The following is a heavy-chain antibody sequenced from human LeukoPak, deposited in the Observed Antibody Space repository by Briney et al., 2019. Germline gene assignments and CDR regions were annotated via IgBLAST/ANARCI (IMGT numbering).Heavy chain of an antibody. Sequence: ASVKVSCKASGYTFTGYYMHWVRQAPGQGLEWMGWINPSGGSTSYAQKFQGRVTMTRDMSTSTVYMELSSLRSEDTAVYYCTPEGPRDSSGYPMYAFDIWGQGTMVTVSS. CDR1: GYTFTGYY. D-gene: IGHD3-22*01. CDR2: INPSGGST. CDR3: TPEGPRDSSGYPMYAFDI. J-gene: IGHJ3*02. V-gene: IGHV1-46*01.